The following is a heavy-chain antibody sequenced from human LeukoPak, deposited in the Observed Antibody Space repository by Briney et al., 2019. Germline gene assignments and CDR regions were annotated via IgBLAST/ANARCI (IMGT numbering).Heavy chain of an antibody. CDR1: GYTFTSYY. D-gene: IGHD3-3*01. J-gene: IGHJ5*02. CDR2: INPSGGST. Sequence: ASVKVSCKASGYTFTSYYMHWVRQAPGQGLEWMGIINPSGGSTSYAQKFQGRVTMTRGTSTSTVYMELSSLRSEDTAVYYCARFYRPKRFLEWSAPFDPWGQGTLVTVSS. CDR3: ARFYRPKRFLEWSAPFDP. V-gene: IGHV1-46*01.